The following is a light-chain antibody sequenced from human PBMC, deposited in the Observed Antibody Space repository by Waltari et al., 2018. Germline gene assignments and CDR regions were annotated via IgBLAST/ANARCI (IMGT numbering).Light chain of an antibody. CDR2: GNH. CDR1: NSNSGNNH. CDR3: AVWDDSLSAVV. J-gene: IGLJ2*01. Sequence: QSVLTQPPSASETPGQRITIPCSGINSNSGNNHVTWYQQLPGTTPKLLIYGNHQRPSGVPDRFSGSKSGASASRAISGLRSEDEADYYCAVWDDSLSAVVFGGGTKLTV. V-gene: IGLV1-47*01.